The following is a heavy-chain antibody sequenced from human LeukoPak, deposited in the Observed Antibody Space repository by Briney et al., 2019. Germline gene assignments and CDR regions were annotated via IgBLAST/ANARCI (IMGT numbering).Heavy chain of an antibody. CDR3: ATQSITLVVVISPFDY. V-gene: IGHV3-30*02. D-gene: IGHD3-22*01. CDR1: GFSDSSSG. Sequence: PGGSLRLSCAASGFSDSSSGIHWVRQAPGKGLEWVALIQDDGATTNYADSVRGRFTISRDNSKSTVYLQMNSLKPDDTAVYYCATQSITLVVVISPFDYWGQGTLVTVSS. J-gene: IGHJ4*02. CDR2: IQDDGATT.